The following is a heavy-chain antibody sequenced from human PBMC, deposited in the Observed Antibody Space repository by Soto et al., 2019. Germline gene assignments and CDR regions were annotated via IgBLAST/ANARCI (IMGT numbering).Heavy chain of an antibody. CDR1: GFTVSSNY. Sequence: EVQLVESGGGLLQPGGSLRLSCAASGFTVSSNYMSWVRQAPGKGLEWVSVIYSGGSTYYADSVKGRFTISRHNAKNTVYLQMNSLRAEDTAVYYCARNYDSTAGGAFDIWAQGTMGTVSS. J-gene: IGHJ3*02. CDR2: IYSGGST. V-gene: IGHV3-53*01. CDR3: ARNYDSTAGGAFDI. D-gene: IGHD3-22*01.